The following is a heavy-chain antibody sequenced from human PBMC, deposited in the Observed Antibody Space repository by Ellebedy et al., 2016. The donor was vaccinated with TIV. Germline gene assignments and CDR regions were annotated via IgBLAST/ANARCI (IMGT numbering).Heavy chain of an antibody. CDR3: LKDQNHESSCYAPFDY. CDR2: INNNGGST. CDR1: GFSFSTYA. D-gene: IGHD6-13*01. Sequence: GESLKISCSASGFSFSTYAVHWVRQAPGKGLENISAINNNGGSTYYADSVKGRFTISRDNYKNTLYLQMSSLRDEDTAVYYCLKDQNHESSCYAPFDYWGQGTLVTVSS. V-gene: IGHV3-64D*06. J-gene: IGHJ4*02.